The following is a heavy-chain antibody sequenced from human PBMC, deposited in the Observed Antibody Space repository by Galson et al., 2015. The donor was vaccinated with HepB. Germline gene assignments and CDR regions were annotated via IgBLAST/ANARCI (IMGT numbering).Heavy chain of an antibody. CDR1: GYPLTDLS. CDR3: ATTLRWKASNL. J-gene: IGHJ3*01. V-gene: IGHV1-24*01. Sequence: SVKVSCKVSGYPLTDLSMHWVRQAPGKGLEWMGGFDPEGGETVSAQRFQGRLIMTEDTSTDTAYMERSSLTSDDTAVYYCATTLRWKASNLWGQGTVVTVSS. CDR2: FDPEGGET. D-gene: IGHD1-1*01.